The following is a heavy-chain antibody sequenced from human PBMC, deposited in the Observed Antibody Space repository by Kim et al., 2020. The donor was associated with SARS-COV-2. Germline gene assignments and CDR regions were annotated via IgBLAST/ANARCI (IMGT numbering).Heavy chain of an antibody. J-gene: IGHJ4*02. Sequence: RFTISRDNAKSALYLQMNSLRAEDTAVYYCAREIRHYYDRSGYYPYYFDYWGQGTLVTVSS. D-gene: IGHD3-22*01. CDR3: AREIRHYYDRSGYYPYYFDY. V-gene: IGHV3-11*06.